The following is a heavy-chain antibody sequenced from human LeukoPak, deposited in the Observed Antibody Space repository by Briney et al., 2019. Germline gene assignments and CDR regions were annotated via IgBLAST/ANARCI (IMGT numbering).Heavy chain of an antibody. CDR2: IIPIFGTA. J-gene: IGHJ3*02. CDR1: GGTFSSYA. Sequence: SVKVSCKASGGTFSSYAISWVRQAPGQGLEWMGGIIPIFGTANYAQKFQGRVTITTDESTSTAYMELSSLRSEDTAVYYCARGRRHYYGSGSYHAFDIWGQGTMVTVSS. CDR3: ARGRRHYYGSGSYHAFDI. V-gene: IGHV1-69*05. D-gene: IGHD3-10*01.